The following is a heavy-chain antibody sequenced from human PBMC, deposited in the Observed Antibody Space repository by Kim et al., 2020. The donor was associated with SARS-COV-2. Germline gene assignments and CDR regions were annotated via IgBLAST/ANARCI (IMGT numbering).Heavy chain of an antibody. CDR1: GYTFTSYA. Sequence: ASVKVSCKASGYTFTSYAMNWVRQAPGQGLEWMGWINTNTGNPTYAQGFTGRFVFSLDTSVSTAYLQISSLKAEDTAVYYCARWENRAAGAKRNWFDPWGQGTLVTVSS. CDR2: INTNTGNP. J-gene: IGHJ5*02. D-gene: IGHD6-13*01. V-gene: IGHV7-4-1*02. CDR3: ARWENRAAGAKRNWFDP.